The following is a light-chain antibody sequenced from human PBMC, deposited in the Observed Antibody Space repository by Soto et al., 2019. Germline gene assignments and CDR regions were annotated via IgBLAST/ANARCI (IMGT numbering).Light chain of an antibody. CDR2: GNS. J-gene: IGLJ1*01. Sequence: QSVLTQPPSVSGAPGQRVTISCTGTSSNIGTGYDIHWYQQLPGKAPKLLIYGNSNRPSGVPDRFSGSKSGTSASLAITGLQAEEEADYYCQSYYGSLNGGVFGTGTKVTVL. V-gene: IGLV1-40*01. CDR1: SSNIGTGYD. CDR3: QSYYGSLNGGV.